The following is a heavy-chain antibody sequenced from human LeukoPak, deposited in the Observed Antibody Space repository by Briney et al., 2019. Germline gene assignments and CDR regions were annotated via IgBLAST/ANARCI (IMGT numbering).Heavy chain of an antibody. CDR3: ARGRVAGYFFDY. V-gene: IGHV4-34*01. Sequence: PSETLCLTCAVYGESLSGYYFTWIRQPPGKGLEWIGEIHHSGATSCKPSLKSRVTISLDASKNQISLRLRSVTAADTAVYYCARGRVAGYFFDYWGQGTLVTVSS. J-gene: IGHJ4*02. CDR1: GESLSGYY. D-gene: IGHD6-19*01. CDR2: IHHSGAT.